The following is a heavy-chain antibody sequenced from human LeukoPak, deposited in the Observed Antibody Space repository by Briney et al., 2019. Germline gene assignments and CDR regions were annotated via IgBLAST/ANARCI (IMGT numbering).Heavy chain of an antibody. CDR1: GGSISSYY. V-gene: IGHV4-59*05. D-gene: IGHD6-6*01. CDR3: ARQTKSIAARRNWFDP. Sequence: SETLSLTCTVSGGSISSYYWSWIRQPPGKGLEWIGSIYYSGSTYYNPSLKSRVTISVDTSKNQFSLKLSSVTAADTAVYYCARQTKSIAARRNWFDPWGQGTLVTVSS. CDR2: IYYSGST. J-gene: IGHJ5*02.